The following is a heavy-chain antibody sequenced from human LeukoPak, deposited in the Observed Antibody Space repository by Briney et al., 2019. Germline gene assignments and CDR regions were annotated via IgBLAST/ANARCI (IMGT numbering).Heavy chain of an antibody. Sequence: SGGSLRLACVASGFTFSNYWMHWVRQAPGKGLVWVSRTNNDGSSITYADSVKGRFTISRDNAKNTLYLDMNSLRAEDTAVYYCSRRDLRSYAFDIWGQGTLVTVSS. V-gene: IGHV3-74*01. CDR3: SRRDLRSYAFDI. CDR1: GFTFSNYW. J-gene: IGHJ3*02. CDR2: TNNDGSSI.